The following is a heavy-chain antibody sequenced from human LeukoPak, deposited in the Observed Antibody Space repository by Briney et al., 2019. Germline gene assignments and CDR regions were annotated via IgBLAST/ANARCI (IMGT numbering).Heavy chain of an antibody. CDR3: ARGGPPGYSGYYDAFDS. Sequence: ASVKVSCKASGATFTSCAISRVRHGPGQGLEWMGGTITIFGTANYAQTFQGRVTITADKSTSTAYFELGSLRCGDTAVYYCARGGPPGYSGYYDAFDSWGQGTMGTVS. CDR2: TITIFGTA. D-gene: IGHD5-12*01. CDR1: GATFTSCA. V-gene: IGHV1-69*06. J-gene: IGHJ3*02.